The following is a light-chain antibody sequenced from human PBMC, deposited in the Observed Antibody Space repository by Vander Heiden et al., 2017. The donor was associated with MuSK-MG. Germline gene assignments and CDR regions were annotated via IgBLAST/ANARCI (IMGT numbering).Light chain of an antibody. V-gene: IGKV1-5*01. CDR3: QQDYNYPST. Sequence: DIQMTQSPSTLSASVGDRVTITCRASQSISTWLAWYQQKPGKAPKFLIYDASSLESGVPSRFSGSGSGTEFTLTISSLQPDDFASYYCQQDYNYPSTFGQGTKVEIK. CDR2: DAS. J-gene: IGKJ1*01. CDR1: QSISTW.